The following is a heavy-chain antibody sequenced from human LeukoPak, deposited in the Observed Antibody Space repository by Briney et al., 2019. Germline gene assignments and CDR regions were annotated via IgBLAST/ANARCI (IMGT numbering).Heavy chain of an antibody. CDR2: IYSGGST. J-gene: IGHJ4*02. CDR1: GFTVSSNY. CDR3: ARVHHSSSWGTDDC. V-gene: IGHV3-66*01. D-gene: IGHD6-13*01. Sequence: GGSLRLSCAASGFTVSSNYMNWVRQAPGKGLEWVSVIYSGGSTYYADSVKGRFTISRDNAKYSLYLHMNSLRAEDTAVYYCARVHHSSSWGTDDCWGQGTLVTVSS.